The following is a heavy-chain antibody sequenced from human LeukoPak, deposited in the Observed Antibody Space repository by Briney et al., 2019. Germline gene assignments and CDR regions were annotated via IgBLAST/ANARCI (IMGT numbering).Heavy chain of an antibody. D-gene: IGHD5-24*01. CDR3: AIFRRDGYNDY. Sequence: ASVKVSCKASGYTFTSYGISWVRQASGQGLEWMGWISAYNGNTNYAQKLQGRVTMTTDTSTSTAYMELRSLRSDDTAVYYCAIFRRDGYNDYWGQGTLVTVSS. V-gene: IGHV1-18*01. CDR2: ISAYNGNT. J-gene: IGHJ4*02. CDR1: GYTFTSYG.